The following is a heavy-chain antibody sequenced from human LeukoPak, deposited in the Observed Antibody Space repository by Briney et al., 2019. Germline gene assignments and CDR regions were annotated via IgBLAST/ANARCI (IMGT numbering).Heavy chain of an antibody. V-gene: IGHV1-69*01. CDR3: ASPGCSGGSCYYLSALGD. D-gene: IGHD2-15*01. CDR2: IIPIFGTA. Sequence: GSSVKVSCKASGGTFSSYAISWVRQAPGQGLEWMGGIIPIFGTANYAQKFQGRVTITADESTSTAYMELSSLRSEDTAVYYCASPGCSGGSCYYLSALGDWGQGTLVTVSS. CDR1: GGTFSSYA. J-gene: IGHJ4*02.